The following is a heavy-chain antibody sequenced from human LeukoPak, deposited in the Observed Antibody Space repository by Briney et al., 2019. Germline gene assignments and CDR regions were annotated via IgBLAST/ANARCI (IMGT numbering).Heavy chain of an antibody. Sequence: AASVSVSCTASGYSFSNYGLTWGRQGPGQGLEWMGWISGDNRDTDSAEKFQGRLTMTTDTSTSTAYMDLRSLRSDDTGIYYCARLIRAAALIDYWGQGTLVTVSS. CDR1: GYSFSNYG. D-gene: IGHD6-13*01. V-gene: IGHV1-18*01. J-gene: IGHJ4*02. CDR2: ISGDNRDT. CDR3: ARLIRAAALIDY.